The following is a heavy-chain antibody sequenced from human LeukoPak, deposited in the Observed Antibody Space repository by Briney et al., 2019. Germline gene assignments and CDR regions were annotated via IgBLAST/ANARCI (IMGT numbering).Heavy chain of an antibody. CDR3: ARGYSPSVRTTGNDY. V-gene: IGHV1-8*01. CDR2: MNPNSGNT. CDR1: GYTFTSHD. D-gene: IGHD1-1*01. Sequence: ASVKVSCKASGYTFTSHDINWVRQATGQGLEWMGWMNPNSGNTGYAQKFQGRVAVTRDTSINTAYLDLHSLRSEDTAVYYCARGYSPSVRTTGNDYWGQGTLVTVSS. J-gene: IGHJ4*02.